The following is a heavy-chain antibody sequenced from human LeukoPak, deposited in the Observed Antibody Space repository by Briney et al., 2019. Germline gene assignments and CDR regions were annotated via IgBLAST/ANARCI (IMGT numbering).Heavy chain of an antibody. V-gene: IGHV3-21*01. Sequence: GGSLRLSCAASGFTFSSYSMNWVRQAPGNGLEWVSSISSSSSYIYYADSVKGRFTISRDNAKNSLYLQMNSLRAEDTAVYYCARGKKKSSSSSGYWGQGTLVTVSS. D-gene: IGHD6-6*01. J-gene: IGHJ4*02. CDR1: GFTFSSYS. CDR3: ARGKKKSSSSSGY. CDR2: ISSSSSYI.